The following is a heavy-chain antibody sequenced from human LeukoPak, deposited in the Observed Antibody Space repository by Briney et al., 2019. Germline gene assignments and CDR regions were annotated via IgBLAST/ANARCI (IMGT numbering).Heavy chain of an antibody. CDR2: ISSSGSTI. D-gene: IGHD3/OR15-3a*01. V-gene: IGHV3-11*01. CDR1: GFTLSDYY. J-gene: IGHJ4*02. Sequence: GGTLRLSCAASGFTLSDYYMSWIRQAPGKGLEWVSYISSSGSTIYYADSVKGRFAISRDNAKNSLYLQMNSLRAGDTAVYYCARRRDFIDYWGQGTLVTVSS. CDR3: ARRRDFIDY.